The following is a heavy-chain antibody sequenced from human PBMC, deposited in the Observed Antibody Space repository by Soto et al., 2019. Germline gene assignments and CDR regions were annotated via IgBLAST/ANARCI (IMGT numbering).Heavy chain of an antibody. CDR3: ARDNWNDATLFDC. V-gene: IGHV3-30-3*01. CDR1: GFTYSGYA. J-gene: IGHJ4*02. D-gene: IGHD1-20*01. Sequence: QVQLVESGGGVIQPGRSLRLSCAASGFTYSGYAMHWVRQAPGKGLEWVSVISYDGSIKYYADSVKGRFTFSRDNSKNTLYLQMNSLRAEVTAVYYCARDNWNDATLFDCWGQGTLVTVSS. CDR2: ISYDGSIK.